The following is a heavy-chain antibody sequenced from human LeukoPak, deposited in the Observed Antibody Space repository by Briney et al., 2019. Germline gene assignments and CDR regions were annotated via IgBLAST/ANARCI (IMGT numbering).Heavy chain of an antibody. J-gene: IGHJ4*02. Sequence: GGSLRLSCAASGFTVSSNYMSWVRQAPGKGLEWVSVIYSGGSTYYADSVKGRFTISRDNSKNTLYLQMNSLGAEDTAVYYCARASPYSNHDYWGQGTLVTVSS. V-gene: IGHV3-66*01. CDR1: GFTVSSNY. CDR3: ARASPYSNHDY. CDR2: IYSGGST. D-gene: IGHD4-11*01.